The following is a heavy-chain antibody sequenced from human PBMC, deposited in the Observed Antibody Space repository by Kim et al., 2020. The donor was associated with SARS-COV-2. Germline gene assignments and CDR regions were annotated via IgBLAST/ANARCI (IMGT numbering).Heavy chain of an antibody. Sequence: AGSVEGRVTISRDNSKNPLYPQMNSLRAEDTAVYYCAKDLWETTVAAFDYWGQGTLVTVSS. V-gene: IGHV3-23*01. D-gene: IGHD4-17*01. CDR3: AKDLWETTVAAFDY. J-gene: IGHJ4*02.